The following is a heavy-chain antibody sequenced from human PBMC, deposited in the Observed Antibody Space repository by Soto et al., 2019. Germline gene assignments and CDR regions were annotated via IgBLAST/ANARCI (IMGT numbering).Heavy chain of an antibody. D-gene: IGHD6-19*01. J-gene: IGHJ4*02. CDR2: INACNGDT. CDR3: ARAVAVPADSDY. V-gene: IGHV1-3*01. Sequence: GASVKVSCKASGYTFTSYAMHWLRQAPGQMLECMGWINACNGDTKXXXKFQGRFXXTRDTSPSTAXMELSXLTSEDTGVYYCARAVAVPADSDYWGQGTLVTVSS. CDR1: GYTFTSYA.